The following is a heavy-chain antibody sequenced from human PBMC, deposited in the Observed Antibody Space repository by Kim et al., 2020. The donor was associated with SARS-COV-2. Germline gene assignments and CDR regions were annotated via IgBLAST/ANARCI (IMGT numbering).Heavy chain of an antibody. V-gene: IGHV1-69*04. Sequence: SVKVSCKASGVTFSNYAISWVRQAPGQGLEWMGRIIPILGIANYTQNFEARVTITADKSTSTAFMELSSLRSEDTAVYYCARFTDFQNYFDYWGQGTLV. CDR1: GVTFSNYA. CDR2: IIPILGIA. CDR3: ARFTDFQNYFDY. D-gene: IGHD2-21*02. J-gene: IGHJ4*02.